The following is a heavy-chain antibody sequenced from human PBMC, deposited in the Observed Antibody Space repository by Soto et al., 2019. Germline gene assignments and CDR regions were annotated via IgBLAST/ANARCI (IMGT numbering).Heavy chain of an antibody. CDR1: GFTFSSYD. CDR3: LRMYSSGWYDF. J-gene: IGHJ5*01. D-gene: IGHD6-19*01. Sequence: EVQLVESGGGLVQPGGSLRLSCAASGFTFSSYDMHWVRQAPGKRLEWVSIIDTAGDTYYPGSVKGRFTISRENANNSLYLQMNSLRAGDTAIYYCLRMYSSGWYDFWGQGTLVTVSS. CDR2: IDTAGDT. V-gene: IGHV3-13*01.